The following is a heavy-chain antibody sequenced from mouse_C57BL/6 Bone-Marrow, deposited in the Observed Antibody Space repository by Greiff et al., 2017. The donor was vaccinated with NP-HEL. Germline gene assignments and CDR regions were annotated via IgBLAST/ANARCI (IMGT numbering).Heavy chain of an antibody. J-gene: IGHJ4*01. V-gene: IGHV5-15*01. CDR1: GFTFSDYG. D-gene: IGHD2-5*01. CDR2: ISNLAYSI. CDR3: ARRKAYYSNYDAMDY. Sequence: EVHLVESGGGLVQPGGSLKLSCAASGFTFSDYGMAWVRQAPRKGPEWVAFISNLAYSIYYADTVTGRFTIARENAKNTLYLEMSSLRSEDTAMYYCARRKAYYSNYDAMDYWGQGTSVTVSS.